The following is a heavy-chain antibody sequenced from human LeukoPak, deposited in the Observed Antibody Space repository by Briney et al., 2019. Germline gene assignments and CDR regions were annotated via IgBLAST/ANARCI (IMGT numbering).Heavy chain of an antibody. CDR3: ARPTYYYDSSGLLETSYFDY. CDR2: IYPGDSDT. Sequence: GESLKISCKGSGYSFTSYWIGWVRQMPGKGLEWMGIIYPGDSDTRYSPSFRGQVTISADKSISTAYLQWSSLKASDTAMYYCARPTYYYDSSGLLETSYFDYWGQGTLVTVSS. D-gene: IGHD3-22*01. V-gene: IGHV5-51*01. CDR1: GYSFTSYW. J-gene: IGHJ4*02.